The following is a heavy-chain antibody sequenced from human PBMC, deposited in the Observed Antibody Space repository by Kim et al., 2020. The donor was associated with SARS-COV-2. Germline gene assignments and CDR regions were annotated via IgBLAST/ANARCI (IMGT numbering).Heavy chain of an antibody. CDR3: ARFPSMVRGPPDY. CDR1: GFTFSDYY. J-gene: IGHJ4*02. CDR2: ISSSSSYT. D-gene: IGHD3-10*01. V-gene: IGHV3-11*03. Sequence: GGSLRLSCAASGFTFSDYYMSWIRQAPGKGLEWVSYISSSSSYTNYADSVKGRFTISRDNAKNSLYLQMNSLRAEDTAVYYCARFPSMVRGPPDYWGQGTLVTVSS.